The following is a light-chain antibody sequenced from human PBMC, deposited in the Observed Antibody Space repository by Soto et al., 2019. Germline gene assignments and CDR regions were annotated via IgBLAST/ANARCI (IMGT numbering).Light chain of an antibody. V-gene: IGKV1-8*01. CDR2: AAS. CDR1: QGISSY. Sequence: AIRMTQSPSSLSASTGDRVTITCRASQGISSYLAWYQQKPGKAPKLLIYAASTLQSGVPSRFSGSGSGTDFTLTISCLQSEDFVTYYCQQYYSYPFTFGGGTKVEIK. J-gene: IGKJ4*01. CDR3: QQYYSYPFT.